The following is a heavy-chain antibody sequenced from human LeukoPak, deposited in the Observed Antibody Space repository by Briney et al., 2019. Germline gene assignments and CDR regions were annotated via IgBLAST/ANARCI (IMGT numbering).Heavy chain of an antibody. CDR3: ARRQRFGGFNWFDP. V-gene: IGHV4-38-2*01. D-gene: IGHD3-10*01. CDR2: IYHSGST. J-gene: IGHJ5*02. Sequence: SETLSLTCAVSGYSISSGYYWGWIRQPPGKGLEWIGSIYHSGSTYYNPSLKSRVTISVDTSKNQFSLKLSSVTAADTAVYYCARRQRFGGFNWFDPWGQGTLVTVSS. CDR1: GYSISSGYY.